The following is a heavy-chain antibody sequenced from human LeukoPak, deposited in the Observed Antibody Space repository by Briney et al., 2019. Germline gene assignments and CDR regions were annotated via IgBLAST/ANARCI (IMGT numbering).Heavy chain of an antibody. Sequence: GGSLRLSCSASGFXFSNNAMHWVRQAPGKGLDYVSAISGNGDNTDYADSVKGRFTISRDNSKNTLYLQMSSLRAEDTAVYYCVKESLDCWGQGTLVTVSS. V-gene: IGHV3-64D*09. CDR2: ISGNGDNT. CDR1: GFXFSNNA. J-gene: IGHJ4*02. CDR3: VKESLDC.